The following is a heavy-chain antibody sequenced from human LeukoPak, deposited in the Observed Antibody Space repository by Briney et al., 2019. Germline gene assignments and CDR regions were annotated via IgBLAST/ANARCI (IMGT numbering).Heavy chain of an antibody. Sequence: GGSLRLSCAASGFTFSSYGMHWVRQAPGKGLEWVAVISYDGSNKYYADSAKGRFTISRDNSKNTLYLQMNSLRAEDTAVYYCANASSSWYGTLFYWGQGTLVTVSS. CDR2: ISYDGSNK. V-gene: IGHV3-30*18. CDR1: GFTFSSYG. J-gene: IGHJ4*02. CDR3: ANASSSWYGTLFY. D-gene: IGHD6-13*01.